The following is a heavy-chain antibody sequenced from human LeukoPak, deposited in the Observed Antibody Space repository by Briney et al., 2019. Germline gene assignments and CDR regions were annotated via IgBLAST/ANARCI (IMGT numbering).Heavy chain of an antibody. CDR3: AKEGYCSSTSCYVEAFDI. Sequence: PSETLSLTCTVSGGSISSYYWSWIRQPPGKGLEWIGYIYYSGSTNYNPSLKSRVTISVDTSKNQFSLKLSSVTAADTAVYYCAKEGYCSSTSCYVEAFDIWGQGTMVTVSS. CDR1: GGSISSYY. J-gene: IGHJ3*02. CDR2: IYYSGST. D-gene: IGHD2-2*01. V-gene: IGHV4-59*01.